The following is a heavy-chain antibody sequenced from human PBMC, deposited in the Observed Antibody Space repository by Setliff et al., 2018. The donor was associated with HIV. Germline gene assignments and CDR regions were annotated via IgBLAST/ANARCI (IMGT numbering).Heavy chain of an antibody. CDR1: GGPFSDHY. CDR3: ARATTGYSSSWYDY. V-gene: IGHV4-34*01. D-gene: IGHD6-13*01. J-gene: IGHJ4*02. Sequence: PSETLSLTCAVHGGPFSDHYWNWIRQPPGKGLEWIAEIHHTGYMNYNPSLKSRVTISRDTSTNQFSLKVSSVTAADTAVYYCARATTGYSSSWYDYWGQGTLVTVSS. CDR2: IHHTGYM.